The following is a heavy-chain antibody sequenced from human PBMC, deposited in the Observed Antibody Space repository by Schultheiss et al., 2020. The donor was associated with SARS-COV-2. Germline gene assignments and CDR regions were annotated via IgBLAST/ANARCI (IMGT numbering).Heavy chain of an antibody. D-gene: IGHD6-6*01. CDR2: IIPIFGTA. V-gene: IGHV1-69*13. CDR1: GGTFSSYA. CDR3: ARDQLMGIAARPGAFDI. J-gene: IGHJ3*02. Sequence: SVKVSCKASGGTFSSYAISWVRQAPGQGLEWMGGIIPIFGTANYAQKFQGRVTITADESTSTAYMELSSLRSEDTAVYYCARDQLMGIAARPGAFDIWGQGTMVTV.